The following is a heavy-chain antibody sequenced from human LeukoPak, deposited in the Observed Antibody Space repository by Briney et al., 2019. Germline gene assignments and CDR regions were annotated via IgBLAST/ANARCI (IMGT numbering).Heavy chain of an antibody. J-gene: IGHJ4*02. CDR2: ISYDGSNK. CDR3: ARGSTRSGYTVDY. Sequence: GRSLRLSCAASGFTFSSYAMHWVRQAPGKGLEWVAVISYDGSNKYYADSAKGRFTISRDNSKNTLYLQMNSLRAEDTAVYYCARGSTRSGYTVDYWGQGTLVTVSS. V-gene: IGHV3-30*04. D-gene: IGHD3-3*01. CDR1: GFTFSSYA.